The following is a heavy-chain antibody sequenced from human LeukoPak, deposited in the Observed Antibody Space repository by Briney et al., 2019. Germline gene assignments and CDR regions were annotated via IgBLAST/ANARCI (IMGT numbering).Heavy chain of an antibody. Sequence: SETLSLTCTVSGGSISGYHWNWIRQPPGKGLEWIGYIYSSGVTKYNVSLKSRVTMSVDTSKKQFSLRLSSVTAADTAMFYCTRQAIVGRLPPLVWGQGILVTVSS. CDR2: IYSSGVT. V-gene: IGHV4-59*01. J-gene: IGHJ4*02. CDR3: TRQAIVGRLPPLV. CDR1: GGSISGYH. D-gene: IGHD2-21*01.